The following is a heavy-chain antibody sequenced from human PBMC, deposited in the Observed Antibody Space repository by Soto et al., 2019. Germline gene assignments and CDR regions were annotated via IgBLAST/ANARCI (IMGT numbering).Heavy chain of an antibody. CDR2: IIPIFGTA. CDR3: ASGYCSGGSCYRGVDTFDY. J-gene: IGHJ4*02. D-gene: IGHD2-15*01. Sequence: QVQLVQSGAEVKKPGSSVKVSCKASGGTFSSYAISWVRQAPGQGLEWMGGIIPIFGTANYAQKFQGRVTITADESTSTAYMELGSLRSEDTAVYYCASGYCSGGSCYRGVDTFDYWGQGTLVTVSS. CDR1: GGTFSSYA. V-gene: IGHV1-69*12.